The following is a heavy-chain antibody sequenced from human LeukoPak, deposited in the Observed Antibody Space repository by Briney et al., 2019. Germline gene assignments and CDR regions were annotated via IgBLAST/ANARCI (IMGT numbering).Heavy chain of an antibody. D-gene: IGHD6-19*01. CDR1: GFTFSSYG. CDR2: ISGSRGST. CDR3: AKETFAYSSGWYHY. Sequence: GGSLRLSCAASGFTFSSYGMSWVRQAPGKGLEWVSAISGSRGSTYYADSVKGRFTISRDNSKNTLYLQMNSLRAEDTAVYYCAKETFAYSSGWYHYWGQGTLVTVSS. V-gene: IGHV3-23*01. J-gene: IGHJ4*02.